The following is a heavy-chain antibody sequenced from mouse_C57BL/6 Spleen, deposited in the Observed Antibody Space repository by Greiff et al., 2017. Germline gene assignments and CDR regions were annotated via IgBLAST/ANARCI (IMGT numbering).Heavy chain of an antibody. CDR3: TTIWYAMDY. CDR1: GFNIKDDY. V-gene: IGHV14-4*01. CDR2: IDPENGDT. Sequence: EVQLQQSGAELVRPGASVKLSCTASGFNIKDDYMHWVKQRPEQGLEWIGWIDPENGDTAYASKFQGKATITADTSSNTAYLQLSSLTSEDTAVYYCTTIWYAMDYWGQGTSVTVSS. J-gene: IGHJ4*01.